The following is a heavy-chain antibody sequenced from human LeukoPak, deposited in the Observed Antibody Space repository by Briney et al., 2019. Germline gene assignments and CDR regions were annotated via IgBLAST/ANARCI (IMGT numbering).Heavy chain of an antibody. CDR3: ARDSRDSSPSGSDY. CDR2: ISSSSSYI. D-gene: IGHD6-13*01. V-gene: IGHV3-21*01. J-gene: IGHJ4*02. Sequence: GGSLRLSCAASGFTFNRYNMNWVRRAPGKGLEWVSSISSSSSYIYYADSVKGRFTISRDNAKNSLYLQMNSLRAEDTAVYYCARDSRDSSPSGSDYWGQGTLVTVSS. CDR1: GFTFNRYN.